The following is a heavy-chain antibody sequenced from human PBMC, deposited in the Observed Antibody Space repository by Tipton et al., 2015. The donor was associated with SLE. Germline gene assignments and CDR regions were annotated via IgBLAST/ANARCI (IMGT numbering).Heavy chain of an antibody. Sequence: GLVKPSQTLSLTCAISGDSVSTNSAAWNWIRQSPSRGLEWLGRTYYRSKWYNDYAISVKSRIIINSDTSKNQFSLQLKSVTPEDTALYYCARECSGWYYFDSWGQGTLVTVSS. CDR1: GDSVSTNSAA. J-gene: IGHJ4*02. V-gene: IGHV6-1*01. D-gene: IGHD6-19*01. CDR3: ARECSGWYYFDS. CDR2: TYYRSKWYN.